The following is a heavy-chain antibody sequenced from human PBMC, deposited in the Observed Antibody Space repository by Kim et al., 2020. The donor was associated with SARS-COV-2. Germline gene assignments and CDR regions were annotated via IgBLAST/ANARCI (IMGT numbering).Heavy chain of an antibody. J-gene: IGHJ4*02. CDR3: ARSIFVSGWPYFDY. Sequence: SETLSLTCTVSGGSISSSSYYWGWIREPPGKGLEWIGSIYYSGSTYYNPSLKSRVTISVDTSKNQFSLKLSSVTAADTAVYYCARSIFVSGWPYFDYWGQGTLVTVSS. V-gene: IGHV4-39*01. CDR1: GGSISSSSYY. CDR2: IYYSGST. D-gene: IGHD6-19*01.